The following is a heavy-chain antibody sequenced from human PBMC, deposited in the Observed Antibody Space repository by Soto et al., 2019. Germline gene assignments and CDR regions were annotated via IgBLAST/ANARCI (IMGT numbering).Heavy chain of an antibody. J-gene: IGHJ4*02. CDR3: ARETYRGFYFDY. V-gene: IGHV3-74*01. D-gene: IGHD4-4*01. CDR1: GFTFTEYW. Sequence: GESLRLSCAASGFTFTEYWTHGVRQAPGKGLVWVSRINSDGSRTSYADSVTGRFTISRDNAKNTLYLQMNSLRVEDTALYYCARETYRGFYFDYWGQGTLVTVSS. CDR2: INSDGSRT.